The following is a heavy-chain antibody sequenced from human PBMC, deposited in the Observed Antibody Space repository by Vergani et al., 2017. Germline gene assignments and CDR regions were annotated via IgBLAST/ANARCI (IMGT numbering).Heavy chain of an antibody. CDR3: AKDLAIAEAGTHYYYYDGMDV. Sequence: QVQLVESGGGVVQPGGSLRLSCAASGFTFSSYGMHWVRQALGKGLEWVAFIRYDGSNKYYAYSVKGRFTSSRDNSKNTLYLQMNSLRAEDTAVYYCAKDLAIAEAGTHYYYYDGMDVWGQGTTVTVSS. CDR2: IRYDGSNK. V-gene: IGHV3-30*02. CDR1: GFTFSSYG. D-gene: IGHD6-13*01. J-gene: IGHJ6*02.